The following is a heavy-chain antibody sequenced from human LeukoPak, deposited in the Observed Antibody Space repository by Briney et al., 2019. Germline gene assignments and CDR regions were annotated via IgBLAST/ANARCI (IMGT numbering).Heavy chain of an antibody. Sequence: SVKVSCKASRGTFSNYAISWVRQAPGQGLEWMGGIIPIFGAANYAQKLQGRVTITADESTSTVYMELSSLRSEDTAVYYCARDRGYSYAKKSSEYYYMDVWGKGTTVTVSS. CDR2: IIPIFGAA. V-gene: IGHV1-69*13. J-gene: IGHJ6*03. CDR1: RGTFSNYA. D-gene: IGHD5-18*01. CDR3: ARDRGYSYAKKSSEYYYMDV.